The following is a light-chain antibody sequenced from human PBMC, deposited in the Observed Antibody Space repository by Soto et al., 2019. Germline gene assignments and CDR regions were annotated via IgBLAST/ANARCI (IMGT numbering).Light chain of an antibody. V-gene: IGKV1-33*01. CDR2: DAS. Sequence: DIQMTQSPSSLSASVGDRVTITCQASQDISKYLNWYQQKPGKAPEALIYDASNLEKGVPSKFSGSGSGTHLTFTITNLQPEDIATYFCQQYDNLPFTFGPGTRVDIK. J-gene: IGKJ3*01. CDR3: QQYDNLPFT. CDR1: QDISKY.